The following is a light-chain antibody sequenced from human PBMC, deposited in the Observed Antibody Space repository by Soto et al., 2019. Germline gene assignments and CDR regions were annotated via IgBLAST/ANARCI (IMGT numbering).Light chain of an antibody. CDR3: QQYDRTPYP. J-gene: IGKJ2*01. V-gene: IGKV3-20*01. CDR2: GAS. CDR1: QSVSTNY. Sequence: EIVLTQSPGTLSLSPGERATLSCRTSQSVSTNYLAWYQQKPGQAPRLLIYGASSRATGIPDRFSGSGSGTEFTLTISRLEPEDFAVYYCQQYDRTPYPFGQGTKLDIK.